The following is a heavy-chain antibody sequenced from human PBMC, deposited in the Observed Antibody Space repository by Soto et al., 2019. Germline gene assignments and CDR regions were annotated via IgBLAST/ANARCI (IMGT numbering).Heavy chain of an antibody. J-gene: IGHJ6*02. D-gene: IGHD2-21*02. CDR1: GFTFSSYS. Sequence: PGGSLRLSFAASGFTFSSYSMNWVRQAPGKGLEWVSSISSSSSYIYYADSVKGRFTISRDNAKNSLYLQMNSLRAEDTAVYYCARDLSATRIVVVTAIYYYYYGMDVWGQGTTVTVSS. CDR2: ISSSSSYI. V-gene: IGHV3-21*01. CDR3: ARDLSATRIVVVTAIYYYYYGMDV.